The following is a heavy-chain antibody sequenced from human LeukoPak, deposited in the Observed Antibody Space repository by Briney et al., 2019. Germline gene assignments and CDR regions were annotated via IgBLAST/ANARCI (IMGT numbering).Heavy chain of an antibody. CDR2: IYPSGST. D-gene: IGHD2-2*01. Sequence: PSETLSLTCTVSGGSFSSHYRTWIRQPAGTGLEYIGRIYPSGSTKYNPSLKGRVTMAIDTSKTQFSLSLSSVTAADTAVYYCARAYCSNTFCYEGFNNYYYYMDVWGKGTTVTVSS. CDR1: GGSFSSHY. V-gene: IGHV4-4*07. CDR3: ARAYCSNTFCYEGFNNYYYYMDV. J-gene: IGHJ6*03.